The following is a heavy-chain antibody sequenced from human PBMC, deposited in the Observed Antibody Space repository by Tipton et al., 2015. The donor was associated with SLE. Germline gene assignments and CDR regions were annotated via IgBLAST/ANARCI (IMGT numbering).Heavy chain of an antibody. CDR1: GGSISRSSFY. J-gene: IGHJ4*02. V-gene: IGHV4-39*07. CDR2: FYYRGET. Sequence: TLSLTCTVSGGSISRSSFYWGWIRQPPGKGLEWIGSFYYRGETYYNPSLKSRVTISVDTSKNQFSLKLNSVTAADTAVYYCTGGLAALDYWGQGTLVTVSS. D-gene: IGHD6-13*01. CDR3: TGGLAALDY.